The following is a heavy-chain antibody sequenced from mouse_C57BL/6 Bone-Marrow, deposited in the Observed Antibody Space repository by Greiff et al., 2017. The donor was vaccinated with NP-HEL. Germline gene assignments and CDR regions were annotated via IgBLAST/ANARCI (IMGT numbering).Heavy chain of an antibody. CDR1: GYTFTDYE. D-gene: IGHD1-1*01. J-gene: IGHJ2*01. CDR3: TRGITTVVATGGY. Sequence: VQLQQSGAELVRPGASVTLSCKASGYTFTDYEMHWVKQTPVHGLEWIGAIDPETGGTAYNQKFKGKAILTADKSSSTAYMELRSLTSEDSAVYYCTRGITTVVATGGYWGQGTTLTVSS. CDR2: IDPETGGT. V-gene: IGHV1-15*01.